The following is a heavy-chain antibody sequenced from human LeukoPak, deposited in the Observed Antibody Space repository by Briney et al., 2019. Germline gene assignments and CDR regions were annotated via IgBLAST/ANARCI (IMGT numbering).Heavy chain of an antibody. J-gene: IGHJ4*02. CDR1: GGSISSYY. V-gene: IGHV4-59*01. CDR2: IYYSGST. CDR3: ARVSGVRGSGIDY. Sequence: SETLSLTCTVSGGSISSYYWSWIRQPPGKGLEWIGYIYYSGSTNYNPSLKSRVTISVDTSKNQFSLKLSSVTAADTAVYYCARVSGVRGSGIDYWGQGTLVTVSS. D-gene: IGHD3-10*01.